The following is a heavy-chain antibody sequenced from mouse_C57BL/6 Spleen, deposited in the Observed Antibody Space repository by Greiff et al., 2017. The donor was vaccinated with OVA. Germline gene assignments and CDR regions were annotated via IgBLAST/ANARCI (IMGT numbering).Heavy chain of an antibody. V-gene: IGHV1-39*01. D-gene: IGHD1-1*01. Sequence: LVESGPELVKPGASVKISCKASGYSFTDYNMNWVKQSNGKSLEWIGVINPNYGTTSYNQKFKGKATLPVDQSSSTAYMQLNSLTSEDSAVYDCAREEYCYGRGGFAYWGQGTLVTVSA. J-gene: IGHJ3*01. CDR3: AREEYCYGRGGFAY. CDR2: INPNYGTT. CDR1: GYSFTDYN.